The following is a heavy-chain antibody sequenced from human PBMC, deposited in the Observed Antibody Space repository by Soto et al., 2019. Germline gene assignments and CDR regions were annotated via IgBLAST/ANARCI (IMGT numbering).Heavy chain of an antibody. Sequence: QVQLVQSAGEVKKPGASVKVSCKASGYTFIRYGITWVRQAPGQGLEWMGWISPYNDYTIYAQKLQGRVTMTTETSTRTVYLDLRSLKSDDTAVYYCARGGYYDNTWGKLSHDGLDVWGQGTSVTVSS. J-gene: IGHJ6*02. CDR1: GYTFIRYG. V-gene: IGHV1-18*01. CDR3: ARGGYYDNTWGKLSHDGLDV. D-gene: IGHD3-16*01. CDR2: ISPYNDYT.